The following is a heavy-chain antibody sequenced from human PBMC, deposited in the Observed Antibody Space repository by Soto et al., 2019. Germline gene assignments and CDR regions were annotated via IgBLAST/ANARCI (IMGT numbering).Heavy chain of an antibody. V-gene: IGHV4-34*01. CDR3: ARSAFRLVTTLFDY. CDR2: INNSGST. Sequence: PSETPSPTFPGYGGAFGGYYWGWIRPPPGKGLEWIGEINNSGSTNYNPSLKSRVTISVDTSKNQFSLKLSSVTAADTAVYYCARSAFRLVTTLFDYWGQGTLVTVSS. D-gene: IGHD4-4*01. J-gene: IGHJ4*02. CDR1: GGAFGGYY.